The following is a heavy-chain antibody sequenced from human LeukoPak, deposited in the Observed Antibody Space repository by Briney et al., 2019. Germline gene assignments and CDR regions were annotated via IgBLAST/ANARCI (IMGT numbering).Heavy chain of an antibody. V-gene: IGHV3-64D*06. J-gene: IGHJ4*02. D-gene: IGHD6-6*01. CDR2: ISSNGGST. Sequence: GGSLRLSCSASGFTFSSYAMHWVRQAPGKGLEYVSAISSNGGSTYYADSVKGRFTIPRDNSKNTLYLQMSSLRAEDTAVYYCVKDRRGSSGVGYFDYWGQGTLVTVSS. CDR3: VKDRRGSSGVGYFDY. CDR1: GFTFSSYA.